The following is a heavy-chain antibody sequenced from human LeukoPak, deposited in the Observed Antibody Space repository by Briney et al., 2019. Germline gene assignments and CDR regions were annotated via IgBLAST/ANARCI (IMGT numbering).Heavy chain of an antibody. Sequence: GGSLRLSCAASGFTFSNLWMSWVRQAPGKGLKWVANIKQDGSEKYYVDSVKGRFTISRDNAQNSLYLQMDSLRAEDTAIYYCATSTAAAGTDWGQGTLVTVSS. V-gene: IGHV3-7*03. CDR1: GFTFSNLW. D-gene: IGHD6-13*01. CDR2: IKQDGSEK. J-gene: IGHJ4*02. CDR3: ATSTAAAGTD.